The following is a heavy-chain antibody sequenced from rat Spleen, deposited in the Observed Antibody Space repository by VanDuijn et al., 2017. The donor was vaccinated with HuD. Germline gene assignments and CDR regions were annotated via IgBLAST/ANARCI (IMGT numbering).Heavy chain of an antibody. Sequence: EVQLVESGGGLVQPGRSLKLSCAASGFTFSNYGMAWVRQAPKKGLEWVASLSSIGSSTYYGDSVKDRFTISRDNAKSTLYLQMNSLRSEDTATYYCARNDNYFDYWGPGVMVTVAS. V-gene: IGHV5-29*01. J-gene: IGHJ2*01. D-gene: IGHD1-7*01. CDR1: GFTFSNYG. CDR3: ARNDNYFDY. CDR2: LSSIGSST.